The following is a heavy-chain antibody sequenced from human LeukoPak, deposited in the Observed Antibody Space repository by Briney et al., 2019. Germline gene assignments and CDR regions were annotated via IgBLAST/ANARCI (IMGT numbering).Heavy chain of an antibody. Sequence: PGGSLRLSCAASGLTFSSYEMNWVRQAPGKGLEWVSYISSSGSTIYYADSVKGRFTISRDNAKNSLYLQMNSLRAEDTAVYYCARGGYCTNGVCCNGISYYGMDVWGQGTTVTVSS. CDR2: ISSSGSTI. V-gene: IGHV3-48*03. CDR3: ARGGYCTNGVCCNGISYYGMDV. CDR1: GLTFSSYE. D-gene: IGHD2-8*01. J-gene: IGHJ6*02.